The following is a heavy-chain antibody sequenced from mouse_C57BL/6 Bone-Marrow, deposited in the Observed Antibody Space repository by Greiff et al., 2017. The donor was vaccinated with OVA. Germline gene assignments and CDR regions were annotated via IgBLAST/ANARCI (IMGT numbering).Heavy chain of an antibody. Sequence: VQLQQSVAELVQSGASVKLSCKAPGYTFTSYWMQWVKQRPGQGLEWIGEIDPSDSYTNYNQKLKGKATLTVDTSSSTAYMQLSSLTSEDSAVYYCASAVFAYWGQGTLVTVSA. J-gene: IGHJ3*01. CDR2: IDPSDSYT. CDR3: ASAVFAY. V-gene: IGHV1-50*01. CDR1: GYTFTSYW.